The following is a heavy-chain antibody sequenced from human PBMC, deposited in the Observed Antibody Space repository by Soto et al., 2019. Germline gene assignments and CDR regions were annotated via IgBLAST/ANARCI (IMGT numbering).Heavy chain of an antibody. CDR2: ITPTLEIV. J-gene: IGHJ6*02. D-gene: IGHD5-18*01. Sequence: QVQLVQSGAELKKLGSSLRAPCEPLGVTFNSHTTSAWFRQALGQGPEWMGRITPTLEIVDSAQKFQDRVTITADRPTNTAFMELRSLVSEDTAVYYCARDERGYNYVSDYGLDVWGQGTMVTVS. CDR1: GVTFNSHT. V-gene: IGHV1-69*08. CDR3: ARDERGYNYVSDYGLDV.